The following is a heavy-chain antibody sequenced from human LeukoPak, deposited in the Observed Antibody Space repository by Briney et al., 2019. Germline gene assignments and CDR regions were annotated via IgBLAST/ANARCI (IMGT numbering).Heavy chain of an antibody. CDR3: ARGSGCIAARHWYFDL. J-gene: IGHJ2*01. V-gene: IGHV4-34*01. Sequence: PSETLSLTCVVYGGSFSLNYWSWSWIRQPPGKGLEWIGEINHSGSSNYNAPLQSRVTLSVDTSKNQFSLRLTSVTAADTAMYYCARGSGCIAARHWYFDLWGRGTLVTVSS. CDR2: INHSGSS. D-gene: IGHD6-6*01. CDR1: GGSFSLNY.